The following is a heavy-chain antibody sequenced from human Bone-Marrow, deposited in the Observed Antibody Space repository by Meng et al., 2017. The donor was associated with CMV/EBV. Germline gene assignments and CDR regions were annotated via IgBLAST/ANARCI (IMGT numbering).Heavy chain of an antibody. V-gene: IGHV1-2*02. CDR1: GYTFTGYY. D-gene: IGHD3-3*01. Sequence: ASVKVSCKASGYTFTGYYMHWVRQAPGQGLEWMGWINPNSGGTNYAQKLQGRVTMTTDTSTSTAYMELRSLRSDDTAVYYCARGTYDFWIGYGYYYYYGMDVWGQGTTVTVSS. J-gene: IGHJ6*02. CDR2: INPNSGGT. CDR3: ARGTYDFWIGYGYYYYYGMDV.